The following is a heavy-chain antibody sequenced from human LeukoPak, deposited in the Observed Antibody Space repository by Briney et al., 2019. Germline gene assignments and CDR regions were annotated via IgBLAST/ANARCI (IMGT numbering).Heavy chain of an antibody. CDR3: AKSGGLSGSGRLGVDV. J-gene: IGHJ6*02. D-gene: IGHD3-10*01. CDR1: GFTFSSYA. Sequence: HAGGSLRLSCAASGFTFSSYAMSWVRQAPGKGLEWVSAISGSGGSTYYADSVKGRFTISRDNSKNTLYLRMISLRAEDTAIYYCAKSGGLSGSGRLGVDVWGQETTVTVSS. CDR2: ISGSGGST. V-gene: IGHV3-23*01.